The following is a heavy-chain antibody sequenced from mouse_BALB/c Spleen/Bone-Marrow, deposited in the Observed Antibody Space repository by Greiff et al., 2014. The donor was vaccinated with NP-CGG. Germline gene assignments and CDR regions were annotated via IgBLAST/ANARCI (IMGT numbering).Heavy chain of an antibody. CDR2: FNPRNSDC. CDR3: TNPGDYGYYGFAY. V-gene: IGHV1-5*01. CDR1: GYTFTTYW. J-gene: IGHJ3*01. Sequence: VLLQQSGTVVARPGTSVRMSCKASGYTFTTYWMHWVKQRPGQGLEWLGVFNPRNSDCHSNREFKAKAKLTAVPSANTAYMKLSSRADEDSAIYYCTNPGDYGYYGFAYWGQGTLVTVSA. D-gene: IGHD1-2*01.